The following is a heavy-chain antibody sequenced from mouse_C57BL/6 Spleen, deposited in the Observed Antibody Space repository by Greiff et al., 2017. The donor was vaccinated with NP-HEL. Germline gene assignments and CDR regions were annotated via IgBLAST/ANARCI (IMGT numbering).Heavy chain of an antibody. CDR1: GFTFSSYG. CDR3: ARHPVVANYYAMDY. CDR2: ISSGGSYT. D-gene: IGHD1-1*01. V-gene: IGHV5-6*01. Sequence: EVQLVESGGDLVKPGGSLKLSCAASGFTFSSYGMSWVRQTPDQRLEWVATISSGGSYTYYPDSVKGRFTISRDNAKNTLYLQMSSLKSEDTAMYYYARHPVVANYYAMDYWGQGTSVTVAS. J-gene: IGHJ4*01.